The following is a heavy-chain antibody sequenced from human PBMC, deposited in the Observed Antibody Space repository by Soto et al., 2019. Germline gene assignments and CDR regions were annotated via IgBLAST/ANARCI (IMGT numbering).Heavy chain of an antibody. V-gene: IGHV3-15*01. CDR2: IKSKTDGGTT. J-gene: IGHJ5*02. CDR3: TKHELAHGWFDP. Sequence: GGSLRLSCAASGFTFSNAWMSWVRQAPGKGLEWVGRIKSKTDGGTTDYAAPVKGRFTISRDDSKNTLYLQMNSLKTEDTAVYYCTKHELAHGWFDPWGQGTLVTVSS. CDR1: GFTFSNAW.